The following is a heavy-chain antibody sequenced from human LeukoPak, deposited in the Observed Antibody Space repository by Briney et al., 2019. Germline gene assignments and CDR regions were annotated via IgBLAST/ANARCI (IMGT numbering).Heavy chain of an antibody. D-gene: IGHD3-16*01. CDR3: ARDGGWLEFDY. CDR1: GFTFSSYW. CDR2: IKQDGSAK. Sequence: GGSLRLSCAASGFTFSSYWMSWVRQAPGKGLEWVANIKQDGSAKYYVDSVKGRFTISRDNAKNSLYLQMNSLGAEDTAVYYCARDGGWLEFDYWGQGTLVTVSS. J-gene: IGHJ4*02. V-gene: IGHV3-7*01.